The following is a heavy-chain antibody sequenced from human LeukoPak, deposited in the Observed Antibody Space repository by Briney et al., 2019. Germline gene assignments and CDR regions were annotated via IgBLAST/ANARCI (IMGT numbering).Heavy chain of an antibody. CDR1: GFTFSDHY. CDR2: ISSGSTYT. CDR3: ARGDYGGDYFDY. J-gene: IGHJ4*02. D-gene: IGHD4-23*01. Sequence: KPGGSLRLSCEVSGFTFSDHYTSWIRQAPGKRLEWVSYISSGSTYTNYADSVEGRFTISRDNAKNSLYLQMNSLRAEDTAVYYCARGDYGGDYFDYWVQGTLVPGSS. V-gene: IGHV3-11*05.